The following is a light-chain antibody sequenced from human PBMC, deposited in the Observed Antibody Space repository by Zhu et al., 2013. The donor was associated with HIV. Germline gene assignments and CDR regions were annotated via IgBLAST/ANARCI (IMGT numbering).Light chain of an antibody. V-gene: IGLV3-19*02. CDR1: ILITYS. CDR2: RY. J-gene: IGLJ1*01. Sequence: SSELTQDPAVSVALGQTVTITCQGDILITYSATWYQQKAGQAPLRVISRYTDRFSDSISGDTASLTITGAQAEDAADYYCNSWDSSGNHHYVFGTGTKVTVL. CDR3: NSWDSSGNHHYV.